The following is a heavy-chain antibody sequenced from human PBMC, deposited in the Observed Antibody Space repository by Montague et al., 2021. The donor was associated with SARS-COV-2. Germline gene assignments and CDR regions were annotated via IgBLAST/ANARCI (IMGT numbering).Heavy chain of an antibody. CDR3: AREDIVVVPAARDWFDP. D-gene: IGHD2-2*01. V-gene: IGHV3-30-3*01. CDR2: ISYDGSNK. Sequence: SLRLSGAASGFTFSSYAMHWVRQAPGKGLEWVAVISYDGSNKYYADSVKGRFTISRDNSKNTLYLQMNSLRAEDTAVYYCAREDIVVVPAARDWFDPWGQGTLVTVSS. CDR1: GFTFSSYA. J-gene: IGHJ5*02.